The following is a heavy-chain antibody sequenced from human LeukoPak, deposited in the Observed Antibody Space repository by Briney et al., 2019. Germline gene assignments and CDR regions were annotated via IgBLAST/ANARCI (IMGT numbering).Heavy chain of an antibody. CDR3: ARAFYGGNLDY. CDR2: IHYSGST. D-gene: IGHD4-23*01. CDR1: GYFISSGLY. Sequence: PSETLSLTGPVSGYFISSGLYWGWIRQSPGKGLEWIGYIHYSGSTDYNPSLESRVSISVDTSKNHFSLNLSSVTAADTAPYYYARAFYGGNLDYWGQGTLVTVSS. J-gene: IGHJ4*02. V-gene: IGHV4-38-2*02.